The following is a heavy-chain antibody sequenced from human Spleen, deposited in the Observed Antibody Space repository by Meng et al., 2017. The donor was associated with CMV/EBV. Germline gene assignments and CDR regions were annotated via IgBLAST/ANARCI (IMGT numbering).Heavy chain of an antibody. CDR3: AREVAVAGLTPPPEVYGMDV. Sequence: GSLRLSCAVYGGSFSGYYWSWIRQPPGKGLEWIGEINHSGSTNYNPSLKSRVTISVDTSKNQFSLKLSSVTAADTAVYYCAREVAVAGLTPPPEVYGMDVWGQGTTVTVSS. V-gene: IGHV4-34*01. D-gene: IGHD6-19*01. CDR1: GGSFSGYY. J-gene: IGHJ6*02. CDR2: INHSGST.